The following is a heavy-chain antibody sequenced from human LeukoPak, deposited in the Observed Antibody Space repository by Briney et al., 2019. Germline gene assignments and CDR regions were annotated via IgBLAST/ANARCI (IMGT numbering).Heavy chain of an antibody. CDR2: IKEDGSKK. D-gene: IGHD3-22*01. CDR3: AKDLRQDYYDSSGYPC. CDR1: GFTFSSYW. Sequence: GSLRLSCVASGFTFSSYWMSWVRQAPGKGLEWVANIKEDGSKKNYVDSVKGRFTISRDNSKNTLYLQMNSLRAEDTAVYYCAKDLRQDYYDSSGYPCWGQGTLVTVSS. V-gene: IGHV3-7*01. J-gene: IGHJ4*02.